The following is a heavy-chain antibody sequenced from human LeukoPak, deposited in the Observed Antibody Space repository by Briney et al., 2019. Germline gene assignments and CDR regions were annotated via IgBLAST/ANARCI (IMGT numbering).Heavy chain of an antibody. CDR1: GGTFSSYA. V-gene: IGHV1-69*06. J-gene: IGHJ5*02. D-gene: IGHD3-10*01. CDR3: ARGDITMVRGVIIPSRFDP. CDR2: IIPIFGTA. Sequence: SVKVSCKASGGTFSSYAISWVRQAPGQGLEWMGGIIPIFGTANYAQEFQGRVTITADKSTSTAYMELSSLRSEDTAVYYCARGDITMVRGVIIPSRFDPWGQGTLVTVSS.